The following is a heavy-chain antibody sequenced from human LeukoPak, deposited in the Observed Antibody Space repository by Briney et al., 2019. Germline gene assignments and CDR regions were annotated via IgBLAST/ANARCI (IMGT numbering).Heavy chain of an antibody. CDR3: ARVSDYYGSSGYYMGYYDL. Sequence: PGGSLRLSCAASGITVKRNYMSWVRQAPGKGLEWVSVLYSGGSTYYGDSVEGRFTISRDNAVNTVYLEMSSLRVDDTAVYYCARVSDYYGSSGYYMGYYDLWGQGTLVTVSS. CDR1: GITVKRNY. CDR2: LYSGGST. J-gene: IGHJ4*02. V-gene: IGHV3-53*01. D-gene: IGHD3-22*01.